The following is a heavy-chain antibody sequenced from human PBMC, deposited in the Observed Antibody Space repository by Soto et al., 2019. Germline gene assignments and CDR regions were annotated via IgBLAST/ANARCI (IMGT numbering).Heavy chain of an antibody. V-gene: IGHV1-18*01. D-gene: IGHD4-17*01. CDR2: ISAYNGNT. Sequence: QVQLVQSGAEVKKPGASVKVSCKASGYTFTSYGISWVRQAPGQGLEWMGWISAYNGNTNYAQKLQGRVTMTTDTSXXPAYMELRSLRSDDTAVYYCARDNGDYVPLDAFDIWGQGTMVTVSS. CDR1: GYTFTSYG. J-gene: IGHJ3*02. CDR3: ARDNGDYVPLDAFDI.